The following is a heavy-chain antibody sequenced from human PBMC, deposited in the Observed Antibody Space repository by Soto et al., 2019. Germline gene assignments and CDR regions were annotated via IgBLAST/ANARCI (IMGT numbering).Heavy chain of an antibody. V-gene: IGHV4-59*01. CDR3: ARGWGYCSSTSCYPHGAFDY. J-gene: IGHJ4*02. D-gene: IGHD2-2*01. Sequence: QVQLQESGPGLVKPSETLSLTCTVSGGSISSYYWSWIRQPPGKGLEWIGYIYYSGSTNYNPSLKSRVTISVDTSKNQFSLKLSSVTAADTAVYYCARGWGYCSSTSCYPHGAFDYWGQGTLVTVSS. CDR2: IYYSGST. CDR1: GGSISSYY.